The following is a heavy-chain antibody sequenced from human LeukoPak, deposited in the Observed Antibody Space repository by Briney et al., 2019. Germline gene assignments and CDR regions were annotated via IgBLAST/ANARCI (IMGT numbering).Heavy chain of an antibody. CDR1: SGSINNYY. Sequence: SETLSLTCTVSSGSINNYYWSWVRQPPGKGLEWIGYILSSGSTNYNPSVTSRVTISVDTSKNQFSLKLSSVTAADTAVYYCARTNQISETAFDIWGQGTMVIVSS. V-gene: IGHV4-59*01. D-gene: IGHD1-14*01. CDR2: ILSSGST. CDR3: ARTNQISETAFDI. J-gene: IGHJ3*02.